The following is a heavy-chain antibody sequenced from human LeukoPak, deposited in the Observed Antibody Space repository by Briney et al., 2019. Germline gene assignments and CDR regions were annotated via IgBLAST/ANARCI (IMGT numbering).Heavy chain of an antibody. D-gene: IGHD3-22*01. CDR2: INHSGST. J-gene: IGHJ4*02. Sequence: SETLSLTCAVYGGSFSGDYWSWIRQPPGKGLEWIGEINHSGSTNYNPSLKSRVTISVDTSKNQFSLKLSSVTTADTAVYYCAREVTYYDSSGYLDYWGQETLVTVSS. V-gene: IGHV4-34*01. CDR1: GGSFSGDY. CDR3: AREVTYYDSSGYLDY.